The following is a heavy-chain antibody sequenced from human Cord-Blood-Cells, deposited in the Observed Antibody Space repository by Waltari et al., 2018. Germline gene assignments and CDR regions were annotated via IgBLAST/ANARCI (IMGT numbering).Heavy chain of an antibody. J-gene: IGHJ5*02. CDR3: ARVVYCSGGSCYSGWFDP. Sequence: QVQLQQWGAGLLKPSETLSLTRAVYGGSFSGYYWSWIRQPPGKGLEWIGEINHSGSTNYNPSLKSRVTISVDTSKNQFSLKLSSVTAADTAVYYCARVVYCSGGSCYSGWFDPWGQGTLVTVSS. CDR2: INHSGST. CDR1: GGSFSGYY. V-gene: IGHV4-34*01. D-gene: IGHD2-15*01.